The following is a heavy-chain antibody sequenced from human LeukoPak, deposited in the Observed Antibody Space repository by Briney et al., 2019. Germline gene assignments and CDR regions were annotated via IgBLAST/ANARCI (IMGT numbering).Heavy chain of an antibody. CDR3: TRYGLASYGMDV. Sequence: GGSLILSCAASGFSSRTYWTHWVRQVPGKGLVWISRINTDGSSTSHADSVKGRFTISRDNAQNTLYLQMNSLRPEDTAVYYCTRYGLASYGMDVWDEGTRATASS. CDR1: GFSSRTYW. CDR2: INTDGSST. D-gene: IGHD2-21*01. J-gene: IGHJ6*04. V-gene: IGHV3-74*01.